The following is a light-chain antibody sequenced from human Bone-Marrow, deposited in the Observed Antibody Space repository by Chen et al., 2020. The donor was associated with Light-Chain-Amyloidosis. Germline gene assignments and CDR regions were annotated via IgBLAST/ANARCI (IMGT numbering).Light chain of an antibody. Sequence: NFMLTQPHSVSEPPGKTVIISCTRSSGSIATNYVQWYQQRPGSSPSTVIYEDDQRPSRVPARCSGSIDRSSNSASLTISGLKTEDEADYYCQSYQGSSQGVFGGGTKLTVL. CDR3: QSYQGSSQGV. CDR2: EDD. CDR1: SGSIATNY. J-gene: IGLJ3*02. V-gene: IGLV6-57*01.